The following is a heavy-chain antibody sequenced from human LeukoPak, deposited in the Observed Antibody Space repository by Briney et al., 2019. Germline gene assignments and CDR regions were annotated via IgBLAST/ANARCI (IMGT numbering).Heavy chain of an antibody. CDR3: ASAKIVGATTPPFDY. D-gene: IGHD1-26*01. J-gene: IGHJ4*02. V-gene: IGHV1-2*02. Sequence: ASVKVSCKASGYTFTGYYMHWVRQAPGQGVEWMGWINPNSGGTNYAQKFQGRVTMTRDTSISTAYMELSRLRSDDTAVYYCASAKIVGATTPPFDYWGQGTLVTVSS. CDR1: GYTFTGYY. CDR2: INPNSGGT.